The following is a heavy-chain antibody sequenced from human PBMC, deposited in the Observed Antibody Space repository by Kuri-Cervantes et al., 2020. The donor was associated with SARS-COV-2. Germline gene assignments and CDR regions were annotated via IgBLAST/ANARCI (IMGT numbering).Heavy chain of an antibody. J-gene: IGHJ3*02. CDR2: IIPIFGTA. V-gene: IGHV1-69*05. CDR3: AKVYRGVHVRDAFDI. CDR1: GYTFTSYD. D-gene: IGHD1-14*01. Sequence: SVKVSCKASGYTFTSYDINWVRQAPGQGLEWMGGIIPIFGTANYAQKFQGRVTITTDESTSTAYMELSSLRSEDTAVYYCAKVYRGVHVRDAFDIWGQGTMVTVSS.